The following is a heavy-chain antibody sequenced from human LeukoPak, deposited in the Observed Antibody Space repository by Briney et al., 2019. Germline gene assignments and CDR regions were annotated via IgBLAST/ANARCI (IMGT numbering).Heavy chain of an antibody. D-gene: IGHD6-13*01. J-gene: IGHJ4*02. Sequence: QAGGSLRLSCAASGFTFGIYAMNWVRQAPGKGLEWVSYIGPSGSNIYYADSVKGRFTISRDNAKDSLYLQMNSLRAEDTAVYYCAREASGYSSSWEGAFDYWGQGALVTVSS. CDR1: GFTFGIYA. CDR2: IGPSGSNI. CDR3: AREASGYSSSWEGAFDY. V-gene: IGHV3-48*01.